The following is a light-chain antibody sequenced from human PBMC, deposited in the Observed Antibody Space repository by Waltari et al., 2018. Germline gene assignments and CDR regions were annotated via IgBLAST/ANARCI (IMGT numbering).Light chain of an antibody. J-gene: IGKJ3*01. Sequence: AIRITQSPSSLSASTGDRVTITCRASQGISSFLAWYQQKPGKAPKLLIYAAYTLQSGVPSRFSGSGSGTDFTLTISCLHSEDFATYYCQQYYSYPPFTFGPGTKVDIK. CDR1: QGISSF. V-gene: IGKV1-8*01. CDR3: QQYYSYPPFT. CDR2: AAY.